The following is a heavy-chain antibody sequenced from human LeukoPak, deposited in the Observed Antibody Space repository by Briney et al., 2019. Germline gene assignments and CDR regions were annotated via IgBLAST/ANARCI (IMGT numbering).Heavy chain of an antibody. Sequence: ASVKVSCKASGYTFTSYDINWVRQATGQGLEWMGWINTNTGNPTYAQGFTGRFVFSLDTSVSTAYLQISSLKAEDTAVYYCARAERISTYSSSSYNWFDPWGQGTLVTVSS. V-gene: IGHV7-4-1*02. CDR1: GYTFTSYD. J-gene: IGHJ5*02. D-gene: IGHD6-6*01. CDR2: INTNTGNP. CDR3: ARAERISTYSSSSYNWFDP.